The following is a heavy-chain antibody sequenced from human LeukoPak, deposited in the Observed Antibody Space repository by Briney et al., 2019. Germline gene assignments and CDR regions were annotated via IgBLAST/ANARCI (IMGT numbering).Heavy chain of an antibody. J-gene: IGHJ6*02. CDR1: GFTVSSNY. Sequence: GGSLRLSCAASGFTVSSNYMSWVRQAPGKGLEWVSVIYSGGSTYYADSVKGRFTISRDNSKNTLYLQMNSLRAEDTAVHYCARDRDYYDSSGYYYGMDVWGQGTTVTVSS. CDR2: IYSGGST. CDR3: ARDRDYYDSSGYYYGMDV. V-gene: IGHV3-66*02. D-gene: IGHD3-22*01.